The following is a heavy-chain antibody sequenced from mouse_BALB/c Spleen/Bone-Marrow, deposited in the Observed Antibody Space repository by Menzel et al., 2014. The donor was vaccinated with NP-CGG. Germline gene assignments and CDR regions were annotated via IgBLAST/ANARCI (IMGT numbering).Heavy chain of an antibody. CDR2: ISSGGSYT. CDR3: ARKSYYDYDGRPWFAY. D-gene: IGHD2-4*01. Sequence: EVKLVESGGGLVKPGGSLKLSCAASGFTFSSYAMSWVRQTPEKRLEWVATISSGGSYTYYPDSVKGRFTISRDNAKNSLYLQMSSRRSEDPAMYYCARKSYYDYDGRPWFAYWGQGTLVTVSA. CDR1: GFTFSSYA. J-gene: IGHJ3*01. V-gene: IGHV5-9-3*01.